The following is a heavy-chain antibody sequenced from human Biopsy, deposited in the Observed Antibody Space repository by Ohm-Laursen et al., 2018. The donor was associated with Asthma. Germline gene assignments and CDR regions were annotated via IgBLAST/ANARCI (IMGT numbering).Heavy chain of an antibody. V-gene: IGHV4-61*01. CDR1: GGSVSTGSYY. Sequence: GAPSLTCTVSGGSVSTGSYYWSWIRQPPGKGLEWLGYIFYTGRDNYKPSLKSRVTISVDTSKNQFSLRLNSVTAADTAVYYCARGPNYHGSGRAPIGMDVWGQGTTVTVSS. CDR3: ARGPNYHGSGRAPIGMDV. D-gene: IGHD3-10*01. J-gene: IGHJ6*02. CDR2: IFYTGRD.